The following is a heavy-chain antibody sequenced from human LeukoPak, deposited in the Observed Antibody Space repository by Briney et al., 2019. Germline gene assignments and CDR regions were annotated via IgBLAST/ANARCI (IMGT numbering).Heavy chain of an antibody. J-gene: IGHJ6*03. Sequence: SETLSLTCTVSGYSISSGYYCGWIRQPPGKGLEWIGSIYHSGSTYYNPSLKSRVTMSLDTSKNQFSLQLNSVTPEDTAVYYCARAVLWFGDLDYYYYMDVWGKGTTVTVSS. CDR3: ARAVLWFGDLDYYYYMDV. D-gene: IGHD3-10*01. V-gene: IGHV4-38-2*02. CDR1: GYSISSGYY. CDR2: IYHSGST.